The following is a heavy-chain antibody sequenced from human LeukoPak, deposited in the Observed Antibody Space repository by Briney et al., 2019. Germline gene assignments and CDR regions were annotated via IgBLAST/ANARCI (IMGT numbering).Heavy chain of an antibody. Sequence: GGSLRLSCAASGFTFSNYWMHWVRHAPGKGLVWVSRIHSDGSATIYADSVKDRFTISRDNAKNTLYLQMNSLRAEDTAVYYCARATTPALVVAGNYWGQGTLVTVSS. V-gene: IGHV3-74*01. CDR2: IHSDGSAT. D-gene: IGHD6-19*01. CDR3: ARATTPALVVAGNY. CDR1: GFTFSNYW. J-gene: IGHJ4*02.